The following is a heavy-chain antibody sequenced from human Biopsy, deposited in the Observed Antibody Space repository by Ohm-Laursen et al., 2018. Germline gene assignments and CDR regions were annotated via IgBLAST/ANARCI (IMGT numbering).Heavy chain of an antibody. Sequence: SVKVSCKASGYTFSMYAIIWVRQAPGQGLEWMGWSSAYNGKTNYAQKFEGRLTMTTDTSTSTAYMELRSLRSDDTAVYYCARDRPSVSTYGVDWGQGTLVTVSS. CDR2: SSAYNGKT. J-gene: IGHJ4*02. D-gene: IGHD3-3*01. CDR1: GYTFSMYA. CDR3: ARDRPSVSTYGVD. V-gene: IGHV1-18*01.